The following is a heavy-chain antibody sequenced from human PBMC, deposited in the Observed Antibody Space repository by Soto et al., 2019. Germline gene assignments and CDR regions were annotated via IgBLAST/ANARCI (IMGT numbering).Heavy chain of an antibody. CDR1: GGSFSGYY. Sequence: SETLSLTCAVYGGSFSGYYWSWIRQPPGKGLEWIGEINHSGSTNYNPSLKSRVTISVDTSKNQFSLKLSSVTAADTAVYYCARGRPPRRSSSCLYSDYWGQGTLVTVSS. CDR3: ARGRPPRRSSSCLYSDY. CDR2: INHSGST. V-gene: IGHV4-34*01. J-gene: IGHJ4*02. D-gene: IGHD6-13*01.